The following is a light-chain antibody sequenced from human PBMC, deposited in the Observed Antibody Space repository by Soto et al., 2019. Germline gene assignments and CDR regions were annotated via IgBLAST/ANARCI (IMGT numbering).Light chain of an antibody. V-gene: IGLV2-14*01. CDR2: EVS. CDR1: SSDVGGYNY. CDR3: SSYTTSSVLLVV. Sequence: QSALTQPASVSGSPGQSITISCTGTSSDVGGYNYVSWYQQYPGKAPKLMIYEVSNRPSGVSNRFSGSKSGNTASLTISGLQAEDEADYYCSSYTTSSVLLVVFGGGTKLTVL. J-gene: IGLJ2*01.